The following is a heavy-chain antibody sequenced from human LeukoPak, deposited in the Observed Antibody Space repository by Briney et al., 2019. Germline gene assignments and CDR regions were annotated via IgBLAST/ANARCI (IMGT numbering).Heavy chain of an antibody. D-gene: IGHD3-22*01. CDR3: AKMAVENYYDSSDYCNYYKDA. Sequence: GGSLRLSCAGSGFNFDDYTMHWLRQPPGKGLQWVSLISWDGGTIYYADSVKGRFTISRDNSKEVLYLQMDSLTTDDTALYYCAKMAVENYYDSSDYCNYYKDAWGKGTTVIVS. V-gene: IGHV3-43*01. CDR1: GFNFDDYT. J-gene: IGHJ6*03. CDR2: ISWDGGTI.